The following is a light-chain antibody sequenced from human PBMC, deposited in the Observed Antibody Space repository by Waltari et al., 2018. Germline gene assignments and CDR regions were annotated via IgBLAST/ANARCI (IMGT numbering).Light chain of an antibody. Sequence: DIQMTQSPSSLSASVGDRVTITCRASQGISNWLDWYQQKPGKAPKPLIYRAYNLETGVPSRFIVSGSGTDFTLTISSLQPEDIATYYCQQHDKSPYSFGHGTKVEIK. V-gene: IGKV1-33*01. J-gene: IGKJ2*03. CDR3: QQHDKSPYS. CDR1: QGISNW. CDR2: RAY.